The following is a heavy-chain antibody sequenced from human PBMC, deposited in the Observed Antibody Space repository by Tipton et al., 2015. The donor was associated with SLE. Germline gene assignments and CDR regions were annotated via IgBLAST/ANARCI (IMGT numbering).Heavy chain of an antibody. CDR1: GFTFSSYW. Sequence: SLRLSCAASGFTFSSYWMRWVRQTPGKGLEWVANIKEDGSDKYYVDSVKGRFTISRDNAKNSLWLQMNSLRAEETAIYYCARDGGSLEDYMDVWGKGTTVTVSS. CDR3: ARDGGSLEDYMDV. V-gene: IGHV3-7*01. D-gene: IGHD1-26*01. J-gene: IGHJ6*03. CDR2: IKEDGSDK.